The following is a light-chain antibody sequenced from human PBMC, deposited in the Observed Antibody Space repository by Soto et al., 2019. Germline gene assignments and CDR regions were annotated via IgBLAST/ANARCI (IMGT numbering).Light chain of an antibody. V-gene: IGLV2-14*03. CDR3: VSFTTKKSYV. J-gene: IGLJ1*01. CDR1: SSDIGAYIF. Sequence: QSALTQPASVSGSPGQSITISCTGTSSDIGAYIFVSWYQQHPGKAPKRIIYDIAHRPSGVSYRFSGSKSANTASLTISGLQADDEADYYCVSFTTKKSYVFGTGTKVTVL. CDR2: DIA.